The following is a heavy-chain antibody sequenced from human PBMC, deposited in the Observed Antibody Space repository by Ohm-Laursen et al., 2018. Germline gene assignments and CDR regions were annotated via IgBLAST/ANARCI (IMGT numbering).Heavy chain of an antibody. Sequence: SLRLSCSASGFTFSSYAMTWVRQAPGKGLEWVSGISGGGDITQHAHSVKGRLTISRDNSKNTVYLQMNSLRAEDTAVYYCAKDLRRFPYGDSDYWGQGTLVTVSS. CDR2: ISGGGDIT. D-gene: IGHD4-17*01. V-gene: IGHV3-23*01. CDR1: GFTFSSYA. J-gene: IGHJ4*02. CDR3: AKDLRRFPYGDSDY.